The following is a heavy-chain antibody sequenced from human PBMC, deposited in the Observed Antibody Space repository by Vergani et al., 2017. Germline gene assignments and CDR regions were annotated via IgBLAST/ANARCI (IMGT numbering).Heavy chain of an antibody. J-gene: IGHJ5*02. CDR3: AKVGGNNWFDP. V-gene: IGHV4-59*01. CDR2: IYYSWST. Sequence: QVQLQESGPGLVKPSETLSLTCTVSGGPISSYYWSWIRQPPGKGLEWIGYIYYSWSTNYNPSLKSRVTITVDTSKNQFSLKLSSVTAADTAVYYCAKVGGNNWFDPWGQGTLVTVSS. D-gene: IGHD4-23*01. CDR1: GGPISSYY.